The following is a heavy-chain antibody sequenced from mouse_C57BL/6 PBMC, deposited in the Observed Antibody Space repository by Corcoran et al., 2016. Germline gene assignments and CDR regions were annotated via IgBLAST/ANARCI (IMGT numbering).Heavy chain of an antibody. CDR1: GYSITSGYY. J-gene: IGHJ1*03. V-gene: IGHV3-6*01. CDR2: ISYDGSN. CDR3: AREGDGSRYDWYFDV. D-gene: IGHD1-1*01. Sequence: DVQLQESGPGLVKPSQSLSLTCSVTGYSITSGYYWNWIRQFPGNKLEWMGYISYDGSNNYNPSLKNRISITRDTSKNQFFLKLNSVTTEDTATYYCAREGDGSRYDWYFDVWGTGTTVTVSS.